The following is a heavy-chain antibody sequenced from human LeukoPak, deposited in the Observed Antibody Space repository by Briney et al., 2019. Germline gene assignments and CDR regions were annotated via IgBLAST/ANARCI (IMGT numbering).Heavy chain of an antibody. CDR2: IKSKTDGGTT. D-gene: IGHD3-10*01. CDR3: AKDGEVRGVIISWRVTNYYMDV. Sequence: GGSLRLSCAASGFTFSNAWMSWVRQAPGKGLEWVGRIKSKTDGGTTDYAAPVKGRFTISRDDSKNTLYLQMNSLKTEDTAVYYCAKDGEVRGVIISWRVTNYYMDVWGKGTTVTIFS. J-gene: IGHJ6*03. V-gene: IGHV3-15*01. CDR1: GFTFSNAW.